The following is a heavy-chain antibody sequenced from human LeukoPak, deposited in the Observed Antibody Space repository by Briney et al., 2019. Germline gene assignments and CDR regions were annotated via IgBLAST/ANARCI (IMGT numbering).Heavy chain of an antibody. J-gene: IGHJ4*02. CDR1: GFTFSSYA. D-gene: IGHD2-2*01. CDR2: ISYDGSNK. V-gene: IGHV3-30-3*01. CDR3: AKDSCSTSCYRPTQSLDY. Sequence: GGSLRLSCAASGFTFSSYATHWVRQAPGKGLEWVAVISYDGSNKYYADSVKGRFTISRDNSKNTLYLQMNSLRAEDTAVYYCAKDSCSTSCYRPTQSLDYWGQGTLVTVSS.